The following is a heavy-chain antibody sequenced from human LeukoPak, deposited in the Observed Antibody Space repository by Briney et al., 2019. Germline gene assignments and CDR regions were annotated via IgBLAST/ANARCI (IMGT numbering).Heavy chain of an antibody. D-gene: IGHD3-10*01. CDR1: GYTFTSYA. CDR2: INAGNGNT. V-gene: IGHV1-3*01. Sequence: GASVKVSCKASGYTFTSYAMHWVRQAPGQRLEWMGWINAGNGNTKYSQKFQGRVTMTEDTSTDTAYMELSSLRSEDTAVYYCANGRRYYGSGRRFDPWGQGTLVTVSS. CDR3: ANGRRYYGSGRRFDP. J-gene: IGHJ5*02.